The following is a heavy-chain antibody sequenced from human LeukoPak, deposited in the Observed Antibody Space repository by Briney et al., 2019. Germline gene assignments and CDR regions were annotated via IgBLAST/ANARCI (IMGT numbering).Heavy chain of an antibody. CDR3: ARDSCSGSYCSVAFDI. CDR2: IYTSGST. D-gene: IGHD1-26*01. CDR1: GGSISSGSYY. V-gene: IGHV4-61*02. J-gene: IGHJ3*02. Sequence: SETLSLTCTVSGGSISSGSYYWSWIRQPAGKGLEWIGRIYTSGSTNYNPSLKSRVTISVDTSKNQFSLKLSSVTAADTAVYYCARDSCSGSYCSVAFDIWGQETMVTVSS.